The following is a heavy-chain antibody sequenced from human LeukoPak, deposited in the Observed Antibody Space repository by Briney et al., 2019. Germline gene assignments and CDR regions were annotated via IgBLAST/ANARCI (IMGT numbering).Heavy chain of an antibody. V-gene: IGHV3-21*01. Sequence: GGSLRLSCAASGFTFSSYSMDWVRQAPGKGLEWVSSISSSSSYIYYADSVKGRFTISRDNAKNSLYLQMNSLRAEDTAVYYCARDHDSSSTTPLDYWGQGTLVTVSS. CDR1: GFTFSSYS. J-gene: IGHJ4*02. CDR3: ARDHDSSSTTPLDY. D-gene: IGHD6-6*01. CDR2: ISSSSSYI.